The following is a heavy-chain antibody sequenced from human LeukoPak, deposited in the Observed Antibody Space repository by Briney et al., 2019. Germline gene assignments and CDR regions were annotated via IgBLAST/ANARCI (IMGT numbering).Heavy chain of an antibody. J-gene: IGHJ6*02. V-gene: IGHV1-69*01. CDR2: IIPIFGTA. CDR3: ARDYSPYYDFWSGYYISVKSYYYYGMDV. Sequence: ASVKVSCKASGGTFSSYAISWVRQAPGQGLEWMGGIIPIFGTANYAQKFQGRVTITADESTSTAYMELSSLRSEDTAVYYCARDYSPYYDFWSGYYISVKSYYYYGMDVWGQGTTVTVSS. D-gene: IGHD3-3*01. CDR1: GGTFSSYA.